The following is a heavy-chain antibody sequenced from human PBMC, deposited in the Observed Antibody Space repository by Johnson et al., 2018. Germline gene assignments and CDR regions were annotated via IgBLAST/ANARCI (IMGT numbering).Heavy chain of an antibody. CDR3: ARARVISIPLLGI. CDR2: IMTKGNTYAT. CDR1: GFTVRGSA. D-gene: IGHD2/OR15-2a*01. Sequence: EVQLVESGGGLVQPGGSLKLSCAASGFTVRGSAIHWVRQASGKGLEWVGRIMTKGNTYATVYAASVKGRFTISRDESKNTAYLQMNSLKTEDTAVYYWARARVISIPLLGIWGQGTMVTVSS. J-gene: IGHJ3*02. V-gene: IGHV3-73*01.